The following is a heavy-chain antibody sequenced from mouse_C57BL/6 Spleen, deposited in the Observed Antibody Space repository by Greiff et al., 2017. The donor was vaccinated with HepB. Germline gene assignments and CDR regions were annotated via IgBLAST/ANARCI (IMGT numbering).Heavy chain of an antibody. J-gene: IGHJ2*01. CDR2: IHPNSGST. V-gene: IGHV1-64*01. D-gene: IGHD1-1*01. CDR1: GYTFTSYW. CDR3: ARSSYYYGSSYYLDY. Sequence: QVQLQQPGAELVKPGASVKLSCKASGYTFTSYWMHWVKQRPGQGLEWIGMIHPNSGSTNYNEKFKSKATLTVDKSSSTAYMQLSSLTSEDSAVYYCARSSYYYGSSYYLDYWGQGTTLTVSS.